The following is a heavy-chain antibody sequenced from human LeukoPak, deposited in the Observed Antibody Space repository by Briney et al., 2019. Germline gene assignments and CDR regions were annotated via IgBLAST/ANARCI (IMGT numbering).Heavy chain of an antibody. CDR1: GGSFSGYY. V-gene: IGHV4-34*01. CDR3: AGCSGYYYYGMDV. D-gene: IGHD2-15*01. Sequence: PSETLSLTCAVYGGSFSGYYWSWIRQPPGKGLEWIGEINHSGSTNYNPSLKSRVTISVDTSKNQFSLKLSSVTAADTAVYYCAGCSGYYYYGMDVWGQGTTVTVSS. J-gene: IGHJ6*02. CDR2: INHSGST.